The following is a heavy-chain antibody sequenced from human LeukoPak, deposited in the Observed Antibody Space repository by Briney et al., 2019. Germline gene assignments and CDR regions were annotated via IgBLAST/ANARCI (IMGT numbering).Heavy chain of an antibody. CDR3: ASQYCSGGSCYSGYNWFDP. Sequence: GGSLRLSCAASGFTVSSNYMSWVRQAPGKGLEWVSVIYSGGSTYYADSVKGRFTISRDNSKNTLYLQMNSLRAEDTAVYYCASQYCSGGSCYSGYNWFDPWGQGTLVTVSS. CDR1: GFTVSSNY. CDR2: IYSGGST. D-gene: IGHD2-15*01. V-gene: IGHV3-53*01. J-gene: IGHJ5*02.